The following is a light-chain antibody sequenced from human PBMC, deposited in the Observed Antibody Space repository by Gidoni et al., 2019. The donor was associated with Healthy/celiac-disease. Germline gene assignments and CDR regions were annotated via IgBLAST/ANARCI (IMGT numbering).Light chain of an antibody. Sequence: EIVMTQSPATLSVSPGERATLSCRASHSVSSNLAWYQQKPGQAPRLLIYGASTRATGIPARFSGSGSGTEFTLTISSLQSEDFAVSYCQQYNNWPGWTFGQGTKVEIK. CDR2: GAS. J-gene: IGKJ1*01. V-gene: IGKV3-15*01. CDR3: QQYNNWPGWT. CDR1: HSVSSN.